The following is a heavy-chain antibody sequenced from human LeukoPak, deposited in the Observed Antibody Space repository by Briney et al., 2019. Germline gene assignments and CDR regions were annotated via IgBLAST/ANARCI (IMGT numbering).Heavy chain of an antibody. J-gene: IGHJ4*02. D-gene: IGHD3-16*02. CDR3: NIRGAFGGVIVNDY. CDR2: ITNDGSST. CDR1: GLTFSSHW. Sequence: PGGSLRLSCAASGLTFSSHWMHWVRQAPGKGLVWVSRITNDGSSTTYADSVKGRFTISRDNSKNTLYLQMNSLRAEDTAVYYCNIRGAFGGVIVNDYWGQGTLVTVSS. V-gene: IGHV3-74*01.